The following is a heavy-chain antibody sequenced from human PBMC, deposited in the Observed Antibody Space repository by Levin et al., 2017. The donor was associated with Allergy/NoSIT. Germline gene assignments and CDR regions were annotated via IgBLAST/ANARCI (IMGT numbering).Heavy chain of an antibody. V-gene: IGHV1-69*06. CDR1: GGTFSSYA. D-gene: IGHD1-1*01. J-gene: IGHJ6*02. CDR3: ARPKNVGRYYGMDV. Sequence: GGSLRLSCKASGGTFSSYAISWVRQAPGQGLEWMGGIIPIFGTANYAQKFQGRVTITADKSTSTAYMELSSLRSEDTAVYYCARPKNVGRYYGMDVWGQGTTVTVSS. CDR2: IIPIFGTA.